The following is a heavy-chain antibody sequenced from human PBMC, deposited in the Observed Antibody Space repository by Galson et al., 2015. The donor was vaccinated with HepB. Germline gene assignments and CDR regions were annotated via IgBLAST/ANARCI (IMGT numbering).Heavy chain of an antibody. V-gene: IGHV3-15*01. Sequence: SLRLSCAISGLTFSNAWMHWVRQAPGKGLEWVGRIKSKGDGGTRDYAAPVKGRFTISRDDSQNTLYLQMNSLKTEDTALYYCTTGIVVVPAALDYWGQGTLVTVSS. D-gene: IGHD2-2*01. J-gene: IGHJ4*02. CDR1: GLTFSNAW. CDR2: IKSKGDGGTR. CDR3: TTGIVVVPAALDY.